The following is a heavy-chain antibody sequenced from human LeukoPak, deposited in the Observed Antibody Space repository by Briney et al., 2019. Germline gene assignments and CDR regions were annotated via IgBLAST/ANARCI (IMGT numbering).Heavy chain of an antibody. CDR3: ARDYGGKAEIDY. V-gene: IGHV3-33*01. Sequence: PGGSLRLSCAASGFTFSSYGMPWVRQAPGKGLEWVAVIWYDGSNKYYADSVKGRFTISRDNSKNTLYLQMNSLRAEDTAVYYCARDYGGKAEIDYWGQGTLVTVSS. J-gene: IGHJ4*02. D-gene: IGHD4-23*01. CDR2: IWYDGSNK. CDR1: GFTFSSYG.